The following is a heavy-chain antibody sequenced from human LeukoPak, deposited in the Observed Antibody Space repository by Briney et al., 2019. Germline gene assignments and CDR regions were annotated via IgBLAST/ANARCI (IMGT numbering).Heavy chain of an antibody. CDR1: GGSISSYY. CDR2: INYSGST. V-gene: IGHV4-59*01. D-gene: IGHD6-6*01. J-gene: IGHJ3*02. Sequence: KTSETLSLTCTVSGGSISSYYWSWIRQPPGKGLEWIGYINYSGSTNYNPSLKRRVTISVDTSKNQFSLKVSSVTAADTAVYYCARSVPQPIAARPSYAFDIWGQGTMVTVSS. CDR3: ARSVPQPIAARPSYAFDI.